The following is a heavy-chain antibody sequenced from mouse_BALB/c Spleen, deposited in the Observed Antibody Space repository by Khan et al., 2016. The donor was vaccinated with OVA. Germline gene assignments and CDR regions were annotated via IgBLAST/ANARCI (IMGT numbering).Heavy chain of an antibody. J-gene: IGHJ3*01. D-gene: IGHD1-1*02. CDR2: IYPGNGDT. CDR1: GYSFTSYL. CDR3: TRGGYGSIAY. V-gene: IGHV1-5*01. Sequence: VQLKQSGTVLARPGASVKMSCKASGYSFTSYLIHWVQQRPGKGLEWIGDIYPGNGDTNYSQKFKDKANLTGGTSASTAYMQLSSLTTEDAEVDYCTRGGYGSIAYWGQGTMVTVSA.